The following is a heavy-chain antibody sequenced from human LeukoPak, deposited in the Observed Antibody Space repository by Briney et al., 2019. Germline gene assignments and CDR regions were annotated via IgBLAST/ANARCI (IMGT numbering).Heavy chain of an antibody. CDR1: SGSISSSTYY. CDR2: IYYTGST. D-gene: IGHD5-24*01. V-gene: IGHV4-39*07. CDR3: ARAVGTDGYNLWVY. Sequence: PSETLSLTCTVSSGSISSSTYYWGWIRQPPGKGLEWIGTIYYTGSTYYNPSLKSRVTISVDTSKNQFSLKLTPVTAADTAVYYCARAVGTDGYNLWVYWGQGTLVTVSS. J-gene: IGHJ4*02.